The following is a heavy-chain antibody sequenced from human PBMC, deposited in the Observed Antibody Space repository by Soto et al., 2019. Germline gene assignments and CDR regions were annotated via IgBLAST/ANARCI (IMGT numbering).Heavy chain of an antibody. CDR2: IYPGDSDT. D-gene: IGHD1-26*01. CDR3: ARLRSGSYHADYYYGMDV. Sequence: GESLKISCKGSGYSFTSYWIGWVRQMPGKGLEWMGIIYPGDSDTRYSPSFQGQVTISADKSISTAYLQWSSLKASDTAMYYCARLRSGSYHADYYYGMDVWGQGTTVTVSS. V-gene: IGHV5-51*01. CDR1: GYSFTSYW. J-gene: IGHJ6*02.